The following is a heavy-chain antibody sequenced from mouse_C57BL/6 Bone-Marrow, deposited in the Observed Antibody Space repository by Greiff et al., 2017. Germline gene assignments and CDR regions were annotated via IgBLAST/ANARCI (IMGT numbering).Heavy chain of an antibody. V-gene: IGHV14-4*01. Sequence: EVKLMESGAELVRPGASVKLSCTASGFNIKDDYMHWVKQRPEQGLEWIGWIDPENGDTEYASKFQGKATITADTSSNTAYLQLSSLTSEDTAVYYCTTHGSPYYFDYWGQGTTLTVSS. J-gene: IGHJ2*01. D-gene: IGHD2-2*01. CDR3: TTHGSPYYFDY. CDR1: GFNIKDDY. CDR2: IDPENGDT.